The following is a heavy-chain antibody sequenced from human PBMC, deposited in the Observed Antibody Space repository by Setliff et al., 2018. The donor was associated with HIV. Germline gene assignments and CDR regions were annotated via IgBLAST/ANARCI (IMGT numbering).Heavy chain of an antibody. Sequence: PGGSLRLSCAASGFTFSSYAMHWVRQAPGKGLEWVAFLRFDGSNQYYADSVKGRFTISRDNSRNTLYLRMHSLTPEDTAVYYCAKDVARRLAAIGRRGFFDSWGQGTLVTVSS. J-gene: IGHJ4*02. D-gene: IGHD6-13*01. CDR1: GFTFSSYA. CDR2: LRFDGSNQ. V-gene: IGHV3-30*02. CDR3: AKDVARRLAAIGRRGFFDS.